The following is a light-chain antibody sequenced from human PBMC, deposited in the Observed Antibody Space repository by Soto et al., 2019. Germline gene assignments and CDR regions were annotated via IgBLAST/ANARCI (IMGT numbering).Light chain of an antibody. CDR1: QGISNF. V-gene: IGKV1-27*01. CDR2: AAS. Sequence: DIQMTQSPSSLSASVGDRVTITCRASQGISNFLAWYQQKPGKVPKLLMYAASTLQSGVPSRFSGSGSGTDFTITISSLQSADVATYYCQKYNRAPRTFGQGTKVEIK. CDR3: QKYNRAPRT. J-gene: IGKJ1*01.